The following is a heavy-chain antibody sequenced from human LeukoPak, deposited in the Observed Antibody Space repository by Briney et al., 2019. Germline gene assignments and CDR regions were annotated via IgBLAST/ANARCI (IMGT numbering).Heavy chain of an antibody. CDR2: IYTSGST. D-gene: IGHD3-22*01. CDR1: GGSISSYY. J-gene: IGHJ6*02. Sequence: SETLSPTCTVSGGSISSYYWSWIRQPAGKGLEWIGRIYTSGSTNYNPSLKSQVTMSVDTSKNQSSLKLSSVSAADTAVYYCAKEQPPYYYDRSGHLDYYDYGMDVLGQGTTVTVAS. V-gene: IGHV4-4*07. CDR3: AKEQPPYYYDRSGHLDYYDYGMDV.